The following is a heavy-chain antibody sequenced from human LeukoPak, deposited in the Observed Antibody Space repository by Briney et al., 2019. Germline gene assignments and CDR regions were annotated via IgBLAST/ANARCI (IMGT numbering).Heavy chain of an antibody. CDR1: GGSISSGSYY. V-gene: IGHV4-61*02. D-gene: IGHD3-22*01. Sequence: SQTLSLTCTVSGGSISSGSYYWSWIRRPAGKGLEWIGRIYTSGSTNYNPSLKSRVTISVDTSKNQFSLKLSSVTAADTAVYYCARAPRGYYDSSGYYYGDAFDIWGQGTMVTVSS. CDR2: IYTSGST. J-gene: IGHJ3*02. CDR3: ARAPRGYYDSSGYYYGDAFDI.